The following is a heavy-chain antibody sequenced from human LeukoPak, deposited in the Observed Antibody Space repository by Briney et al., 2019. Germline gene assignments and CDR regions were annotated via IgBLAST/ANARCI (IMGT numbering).Heavy chain of an antibody. CDR1: GGSLSSYY. Sequence: SETLSLTCTVSGGSLSSYYWSWVRQPPGKGLEWIGYIYYSGSTTYNPSLKSRVTISVHTSKNQFSLKLSSVTAADTAVYYCASSNWNDNYFDYWGQGTLVTVSS. CDR2: IYYSGST. J-gene: IGHJ4*02. CDR3: ASSNWNDNYFDY. D-gene: IGHD1-20*01. V-gene: IGHV4-59*01.